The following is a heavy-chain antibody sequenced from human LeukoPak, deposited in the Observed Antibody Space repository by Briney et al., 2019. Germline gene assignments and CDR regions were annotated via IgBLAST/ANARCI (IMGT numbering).Heavy chain of an antibody. J-gene: IGHJ6*03. D-gene: IGHD3-3*01. CDR3: ARHAASPYDFWSGYYTDYYYYMDV. V-gene: IGHV3-21*01. CDR2: ISSSSSYI. Sequence: GGSLRLSCAASGFTFSSYEMNWVRQAPGKGLEWVSSISSSSSYIYYADSVKGRFTISRDNAKNSLYLQMNSLRAEDTAVYYCARHAASPYDFWSGYYTDYYYYMDVWGKGTTVTVSS. CDR1: GFTFSSYE.